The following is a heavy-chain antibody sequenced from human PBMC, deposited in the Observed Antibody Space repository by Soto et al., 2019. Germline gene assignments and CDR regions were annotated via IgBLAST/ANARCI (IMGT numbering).Heavy chain of an antibody. D-gene: IGHD2-15*01. Sequence: EVQLLESGGGLVQPGGSLRLSCAASGFTFSTYAMSWVRQAPGKGLEWVSTITGSGSNTFYADSLKGRITISRFNSKNTLYLQMNSLRAEDTAVYYCANRGEDCSATCHYWYFDLWGRGTLVTVSS. J-gene: IGHJ2*01. V-gene: IGHV3-23*01. CDR1: GFTFSTYA. CDR2: ITGSGSNT. CDR3: ANRGEDCSATCHYWYFDL.